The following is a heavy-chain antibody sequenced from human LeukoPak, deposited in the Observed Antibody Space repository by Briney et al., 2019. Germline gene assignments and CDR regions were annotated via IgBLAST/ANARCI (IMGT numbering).Heavy chain of an antibody. CDR2: INHSGST. CDR1: GGSFSDYY. J-gene: IGHJ6*02. V-gene: IGHV4-34*01. CDR3: ARGSSNYYEPYYYGMDV. D-gene: IGHD3-22*01. Sequence: SETLSLTCAVYGGSFSDYYWSWLRQPPGKGLEWIGEINHSGSTNYHPPLKSRATISLETSKKQSSLKLSSVTAADTAVYYCARGSSNYYEPYYYGMDVWGLGTTVTVSS.